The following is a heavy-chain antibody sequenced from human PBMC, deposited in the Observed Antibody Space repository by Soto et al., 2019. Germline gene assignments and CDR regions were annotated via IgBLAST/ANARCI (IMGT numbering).Heavy chain of an antibody. CDR3: GKDPNGAEVGGFDF. J-gene: IGHJ3*01. Sequence: EVQLLESGGGLVQPGGSLTLSCAASGFTFNNYAMSWVRQAPGKGLEWVSGISASGSRSFYADSVQGRFTVSRDFSNNPGSRPLDGGRAGDRAVNFGGKDPNGAEVGGFDFRGPGKMVTV. CDR2: ISASGSRS. V-gene: IGHV3-23*01. CDR1: GFTFNNYA. D-gene: IGHD4-17*01.